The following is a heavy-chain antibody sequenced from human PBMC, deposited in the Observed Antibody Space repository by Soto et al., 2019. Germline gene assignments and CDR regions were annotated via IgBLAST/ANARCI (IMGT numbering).Heavy chain of an antibody. V-gene: IGHV3-23*01. D-gene: IGHD2-15*01. Sequence: EVQLLESGGGLVQPGGSLRLSCAASGFTFSSYAMSWVRQAPGKGLEWVSAISGSGGSTYYADSVKGRFTISRDNSKNTLYLQMNSLRAEETAVYYCAKEVAGRGYCSGGSCYIGYFDLWGRGTLVTVSS. CDR2: ISGSGGST. CDR1: GFTFSSYA. J-gene: IGHJ2*01. CDR3: AKEVAGRGYCSGGSCYIGYFDL.